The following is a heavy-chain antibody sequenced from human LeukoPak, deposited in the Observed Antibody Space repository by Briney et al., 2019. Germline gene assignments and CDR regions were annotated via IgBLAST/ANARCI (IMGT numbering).Heavy chain of an antibody. V-gene: IGHV3-23*01. Sequence: PGGSPRLSCAVSGITLSNYGMSWVRQAPGKGLEWVAGISDSGGSTNYADSVKGRFTISRDNRKNTLYLQMNSLRAEDTAVYFCAKRGVVIRVILVGFHKEAYYFDSWGQGALVTVSS. CDR3: AKRGVVIRVILVGFHKEAYYFDS. J-gene: IGHJ4*02. D-gene: IGHD3-22*01. CDR2: ISDSGGST. CDR1: GITLSNYG.